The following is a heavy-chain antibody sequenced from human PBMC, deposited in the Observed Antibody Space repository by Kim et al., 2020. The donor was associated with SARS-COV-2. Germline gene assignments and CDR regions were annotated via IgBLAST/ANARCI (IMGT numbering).Heavy chain of an antibody. CDR2: INPNSGGT. Sequence: ASVKVSCKASGYTFTGYYMHWVRQAPGQGLEWMGWINPNSGGTNYAQKFQGWVTMTRDTSISTAYMELSRLRSDDTAVYYCARDRMTTVTIRYYYYGMDVWGQGTTVTVSS. J-gene: IGHJ6*02. CDR1: GYTFTGYY. D-gene: IGHD4-4*01. CDR3: ARDRMTTVTIRYYYYGMDV. V-gene: IGHV1-2*04.